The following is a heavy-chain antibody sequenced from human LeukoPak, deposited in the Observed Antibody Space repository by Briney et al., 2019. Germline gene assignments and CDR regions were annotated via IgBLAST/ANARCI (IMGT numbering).Heavy chain of an antibody. J-gene: IGHJ4*02. CDR1: GGSIGGYF. Sequence: KASETLSLTCTVSGGSIGGYFWTWIRQPPGKGLEWIGHIYYTGNTNYDPSLKNRVSISVDTSKNQFSLKLTSVTSADTAKYYCARVRDYYYDNCGYYDYWGQGTLVTVS. V-gene: IGHV4-59*01. CDR2: IYYTGNT. D-gene: IGHD3-22*01. CDR3: ARVRDYYYDNCGYYDY.